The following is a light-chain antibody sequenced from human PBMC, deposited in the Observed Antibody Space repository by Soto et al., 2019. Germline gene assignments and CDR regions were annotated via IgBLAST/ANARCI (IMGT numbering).Light chain of an antibody. CDR2: GAS. CDR3: QQYDSSPWT. V-gene: IGKV3-20*01. CDR1: QSISSSS. J-gene: IGKJ1*01. Sequence: EIVLTQSPGTLSLSPGERATLSCRASQSISSSSLAWYQQKPGQAPRLLIYGASSRATGIPDRLSGSGSGTDFTLTISRLEPEEFAVLYCQQYDSSPWTYGQGTKVEIK.